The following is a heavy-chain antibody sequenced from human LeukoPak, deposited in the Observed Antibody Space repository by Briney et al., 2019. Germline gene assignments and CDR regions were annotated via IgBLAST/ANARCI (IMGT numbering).Heavy chain of an antibody. D-gene: IGHD3-22*01. CDR2: IWYDGSNK. CDR1: GFTFSSYG. Sequence: GRSLRLSCAASGFTFSSYGMHWVGQAPGKGLEWVAVIWYDGSNKYFADSVKGRFTISRDNSKNTLYLQMNSLKAEDTAVYYCATGGYDDSSGYYASWYFDLWGRGTLVTVSS. J-gene: IGHJ2*01. V-gene: IGHV3-33*01. CDR3: ATGGYDDSSGYYASWYFDL.